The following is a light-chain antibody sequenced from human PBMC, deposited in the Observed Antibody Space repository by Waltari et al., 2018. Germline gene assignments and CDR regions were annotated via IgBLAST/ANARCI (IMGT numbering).Light chain of an antibody. CDR3: NSYTGSSSWV. CDR2: DVS. J-gene: IGLJ3*02. CDR1: SSDVGFYNY. V-gene: IGLV2-14*01. Sequence: QSALTQPASVSGSPGQSITISCYGTSSDVGFYNYVSWYQQHPGKAPKLMIYDVSQRPSGVLDRFAGSKSGNTASRTTSGLQAEDEADYYCNSYTGSSSWVYGGGTKVTV.